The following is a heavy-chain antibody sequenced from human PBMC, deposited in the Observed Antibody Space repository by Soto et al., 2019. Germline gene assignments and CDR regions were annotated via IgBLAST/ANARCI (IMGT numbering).Heavy chain of an antibody. CDR1: GFTFSSYW. CDR3: ARDLPPGLRYFDWSPFDY. Sequence: PGGSLRLSCAASGFTFSSYWMHWVRQAPGKGLVWVSRINSDGSSTSYADSVKGRFTISRDNAKNTLYLQMNSLRAEDTAVYYCARDLPPGLRYFDWSPFDYWGQGTLVTVSS. J-gene: IGHJ4*02. V-gene: IGHV3-74*01. CDR2: INSDGSST. D-gene: IGHD3-9*01.